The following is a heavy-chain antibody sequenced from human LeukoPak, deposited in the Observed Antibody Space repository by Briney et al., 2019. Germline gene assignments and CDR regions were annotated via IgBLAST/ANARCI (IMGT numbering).Heavy chain of an antibody. J-gene: IGHJ1*01. Sequence: PSETLSLTCTVSGGSISNYYWSWIRQPPGKGLEWIAYIHYSGHTNYNPSLKSRVTISLDTSKSQFSLKLSSVTAADTAVYYCARGPPGIAAADRTARFQHWGQGTLVTVSS. V-gene: IGHV4-59*12. CDR3: ARGPPGIAAADRTARFQH. CDR2: IHYSGHT. D-gene: IGHD6-13*01. CDR1: GGSISNYY.